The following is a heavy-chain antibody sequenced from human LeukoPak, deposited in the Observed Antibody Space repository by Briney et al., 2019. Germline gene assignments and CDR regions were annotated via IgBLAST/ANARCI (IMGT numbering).Heavy chain of an antibody. V-gene: IGHV3-23*01. CDR3: ARDYRKSDCSGGSCYPDY. CDR2: ISGSGGNS. CDR1: GFTFGSYS. Sequence: GGSLRLSCAGSGFTFGSYSMNWVRQAPGKGLEWVSVISGSGGNSYYADSVKGRFTISRDSSKNTLYLQMNSLRAEDTAVYYCARDYRKSDCSGGSCYPDYWGQGTLVTVSS. D-gene: IGHD2-15*01. J-gene: IGHJ4*02.